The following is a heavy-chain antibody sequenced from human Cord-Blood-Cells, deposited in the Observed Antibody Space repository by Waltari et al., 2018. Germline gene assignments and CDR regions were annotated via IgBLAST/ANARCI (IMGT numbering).Heavy chain of an antibody. CDR1: GGSFSGYY. Sequence: QVQLQQWGAGLLKPSETLSLTCAVYGGSFSGYYWSWIRQPPGKGLAWIGEINHSGSTNYNPSLKSRVTISVDTSKNQFSLKLSSVTAADTAVYYCARAYCSGGSCYSSTGYFDLWGRGTLVTVSS. D-gene: IGHD2-15*01. V-gene: IGHV4-34*01. CDR2: INHSGST. J-gene: IGHJ2*01. CDR3: ARAYCSGGSCYSSTGYFDL.